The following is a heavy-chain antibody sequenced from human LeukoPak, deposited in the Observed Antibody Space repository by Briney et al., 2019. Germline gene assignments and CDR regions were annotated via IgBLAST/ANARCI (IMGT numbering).Heavy chain of an antibody. J-gene: IGHJ3*01. CDR2: IYNSGST. V-gene: IGHV4-59*08. CDR1: GGSISSHY. Sequence: PSETLSLTCTVSGGSISSHYWSWIRQPPGKGLEWLGYIYNSGSTNYNPSLKRRVPISLDTSKNQFSLHLTSVTAADTAVYFCARDDYCVFDAFDVWGQGTVVTVSS. D-gene: IGHD3-16*01. CDR3: ARDDYCVFDAFDV.